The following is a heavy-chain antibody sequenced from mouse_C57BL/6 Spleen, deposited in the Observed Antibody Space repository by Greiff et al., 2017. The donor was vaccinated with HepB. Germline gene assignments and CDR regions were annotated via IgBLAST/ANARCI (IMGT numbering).Heavy chain of an antibody. CDR2: ISDGGSYT. Sequence: EVKVVESGGGLVKPGGSLKLSCAASGFTFSSYAMSWVRQTPEKRLEWVATISDGGSYTYYPDNVKGRFTISRDNAKNNLYLQMSHLKSEDTAMYYCARGGRYGNYGFDYWGQGTTLTVSS. D-gene: IGHD2-10*02. V-gene: IGHV5-4*03. CDR1: GFTFSSYA. J-gene: IGHJ2*01. CDR3: ARGGRYGNYGFDY.